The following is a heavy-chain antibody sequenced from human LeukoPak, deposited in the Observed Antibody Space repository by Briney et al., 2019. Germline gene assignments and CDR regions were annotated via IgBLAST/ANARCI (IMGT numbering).Heavy chain of an antibody. V-gene: IGHV3-33*08. Sequence: GRSLRLSCAASGFTFSRHGMHWVRQAPGKGLEWVAVIWYDGSKKYYVDSVKGRFTISRDNSKNTLYLQMNSLSAEDTAVYYCVRLSTFKVGSSAYDAFDLWGQGTMVTVSS. CDR2: IWYDGSKK. CDR3: VRLSTFKVGSSAYDAFDL. D-gene: IGHD1-26*01. J-gene: IGHJ3*01. CDR1: GFTFSRHG.